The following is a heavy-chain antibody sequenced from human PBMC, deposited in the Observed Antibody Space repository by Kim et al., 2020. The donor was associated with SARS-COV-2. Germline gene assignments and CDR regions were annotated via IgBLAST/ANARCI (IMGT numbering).Heavy chain of an antibody. Sequence: GGYLRLSCAASGFTFSSYEMNWVRQAPGKGLEWVSYIIGSGTTIYYADSVRGRFTISSDNDKNSLYLQMNSLRAEDTAVYYCARGPNYSPFDYWGQGTL. CDR2: IIGSGTTI. J-gene: IGHJ4*02. CDR1: GFTFSSYE. V-gene: IGHV3-48*03. D-gene: IGHD4-4*01. CDR3: ARGPNYSPFDY.